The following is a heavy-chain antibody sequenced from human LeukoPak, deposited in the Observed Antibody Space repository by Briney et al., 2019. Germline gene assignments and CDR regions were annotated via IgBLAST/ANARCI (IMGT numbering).Heavy chain of an antibody. CDR2: IYNGGNTK. V-gene: IGHV3-33*03. J-gene: IGHJ3*01. CDR3: AKGRGTFGAIISDAFDV. Sequence: PGGSLRLSCAASGFNFRGFGMHWVRQAPGKGPEWVAVIYNGGNTKYYGDSVKGRFTISRDNPNNMVYLQLKSLRVEDTAVYYCAKGRGTFGAIISDAFDVWGHGTMVIVSS. CDR1: GFNFRGFG. D-gene: IGHD3-3*01.